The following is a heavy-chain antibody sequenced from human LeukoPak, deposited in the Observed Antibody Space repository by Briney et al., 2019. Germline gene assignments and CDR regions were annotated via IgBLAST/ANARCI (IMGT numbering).Heavy chain of an antibody. V-gene: IGHV4-59*12. CDR2: IYYSGST. J-gene: IGHJ4*02. CDR3: ARRGVYSYARTYYFDY. D-gene: IGHD5-18*01. Sequence: KPSETLSLTCTVSGGSISSYYWSWIRQPPGKGLEWIGYIYYSGSTYYNPSLKSRVTISVDTSKNQFSLKLSSVTAADTAVYYCARRGVYSYARTYYFDYWGQGTLVTVSS. CDR1: GGSISSYY.